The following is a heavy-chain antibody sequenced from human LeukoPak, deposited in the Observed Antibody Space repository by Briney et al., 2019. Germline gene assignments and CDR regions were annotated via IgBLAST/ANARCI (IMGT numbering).Heavy chain of an antibody. CDR1: GGSINSYY. Sequence: SETLSLTCTVSGGSINSYYWSWIRQPPGKGLEWIGYIYYSGSTNYNPSLKSRVTISVDTSNNKFSLKLTSLAAADTAVYYCVRHLSAGRPAFDIWGQGTMVTVSS. V-gene: IGHV4-59*08. J-gene: IGHJ3*02. CDR2: IYYSGST. D-gene: IGHD2-15*01. CDR3: VRHLSAGRPAFDI.